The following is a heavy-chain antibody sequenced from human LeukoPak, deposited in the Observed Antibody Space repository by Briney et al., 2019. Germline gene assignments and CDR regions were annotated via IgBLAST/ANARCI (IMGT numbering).Heavy chain of an antibody. CDR1: GFTFSSYG. J-gene: IGHJ6*02. CDR2: ISYDGSNK. CDR3: AKATISPYGMDV. V-gene: IGHV3-30*18. D-gene: IGHD3-9*01. Sequence: GRSLRLSCAASGFTFSSYGMHWGRQAPGKGLEWVAVISYDGSNKYYADSVKGRFTISRDNSKNTLYLQMNSLRAEDTAVYYCAKATISPYGMDVWGQGTTVTVSS.